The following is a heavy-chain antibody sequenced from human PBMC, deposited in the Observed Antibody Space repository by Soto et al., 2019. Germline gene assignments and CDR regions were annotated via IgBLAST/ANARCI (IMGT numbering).Heavy chain of an antibody. D-gene: IGHD2-8*01. J-gene: IGHJ5*02. CDR3: AINGGCTRSGCIVGWFVP. Sequence: PSETLSLTCAVSSGSIDNVYWCSWVRQSPGKGLERIGETYHDGVTSYNPSLEGRVTISIDKSKKQFYLDLNSVTAADTVMYYCAINGGCTRSGCIVGWFVPSCPTPLATVSS. CDR1: SGSIDNVYW. CDR2: TYHDGVT. V-gene: IGHV4-4*02.